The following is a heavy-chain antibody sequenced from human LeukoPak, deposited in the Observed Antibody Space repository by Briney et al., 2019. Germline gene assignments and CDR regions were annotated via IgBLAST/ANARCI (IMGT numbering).Heavy chain of an antibody. CDR2: VYYSGNT. CDR1: GGSITSSSYY. CDR3: ARVIGSSWARIDY. J-gene: IGHJ4*02. V-gene: IGHV4-39*07. Sequence: SETLSLTCTVSGGSITSSSYYWGWIRQPPGKGLEWIGSVYYSGNTYYNPSLKSRVTISVDTSKNQFSLKLSSVTAADTAVYYCARVIGSSWARIDYWGQGTLVTVSS. D-gene: IGHD6-13*01.